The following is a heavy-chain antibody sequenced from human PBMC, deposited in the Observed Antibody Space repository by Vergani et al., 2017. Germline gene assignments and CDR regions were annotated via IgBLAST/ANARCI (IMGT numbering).Heavy chain of an antibody. V-gene: IGHV3-23*04. CDR3: AKEKSFSGPCDY. CDR1: GFTFSNTA. CDR2: ISWNGVNV. D-gene: IGHD3-3*02. Sequence: VQLVESAGGVVQPGGSLRLSCAASGFTFSNTAMGWVRQAPGKGLEWVGDISWNGVNVYHAESVKGRFSISRDNSKDALYLQMNSLRAEDTAVYYCAKEKSFSGPCDYWGQGILVTVSS. J-gene: IGHJ4*02.